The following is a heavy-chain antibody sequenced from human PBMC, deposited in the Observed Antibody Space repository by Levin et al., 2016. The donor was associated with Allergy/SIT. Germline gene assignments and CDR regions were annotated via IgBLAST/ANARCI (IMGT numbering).Heavy chain of an antibody. D-gene: IGHD2-2*01. CDR2: IIPIFGTA. J-gene: IGHJ4*02. V-gene: IGHV1-69*01. CDR3: ATYSLGYCSSTSCSKYYFDY. Sequence: WVRQAPGQGLEWMGGIIPIFGTANYAQKFQGRVTITADESTSTAYMELSSLRSEDTAVYYCATYSLGYCSSTSCSKYYFDYWGQGTLVTVSS.